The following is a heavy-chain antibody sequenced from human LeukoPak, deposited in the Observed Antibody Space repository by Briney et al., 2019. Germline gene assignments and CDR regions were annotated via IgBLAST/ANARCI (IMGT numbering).Heavy chain of an antibody. V-gene: IGHV3-7*02. CDR3: ARIDRVTTVI. CDR1: GFTFSSYW. Sequence: GGSLRLSCAASGFTFSSYWMSWVRQAPGKGLEWVANIKQDGSKKYYVDSVKGRFTNSRDNAKDSLYLQMNSLRAEDTAVLYCARIDRVTTVIWGQGTLVTVSS. J-gene: IGHJ4*02. D-gene: IGHD4-17*01. CDR2: IKQDGSKK.